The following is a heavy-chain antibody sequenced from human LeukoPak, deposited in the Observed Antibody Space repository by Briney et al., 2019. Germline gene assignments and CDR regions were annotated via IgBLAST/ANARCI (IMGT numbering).Heavy chain of an antibody. CDR2: ISSSSSTI. Sequence: GGSLRLSCAASGFTFSSYSMNWVRQAPGKGLEWVSYISSSSSTIYYADSVKGRFTISRDNAKYSLYLQMNSLRAEDTAVYYCARDSGWYGGDAFDICGQGTMVTVSS. V-gene: IGHV3-48*01. CDR3: ARDSGWYGGDAFDI. CDR1: GFTFSSYS. J-gene: IGHJ3*02. D-gene: IGHD6-19*01.